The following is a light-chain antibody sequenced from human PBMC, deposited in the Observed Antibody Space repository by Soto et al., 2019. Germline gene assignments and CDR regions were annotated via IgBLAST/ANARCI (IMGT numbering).Light chain of an antibody. CDR2: RDS. Sequence: QSVLTQPPSASGTPGQRVTISCSGTTSNIGDNFVYWFQQIPGTAPKLLILRDSQRPSGVPDRFSGSKAGTSASLTISGLRSEDEADYYCAAWDDSLNGLVFGGGTKLTVL. CDR3: AAWDDSLNGLV. CDR1: TSNIGDNF. V-gene: IGLV1-47*01. J-gene: IGLJ2*01.